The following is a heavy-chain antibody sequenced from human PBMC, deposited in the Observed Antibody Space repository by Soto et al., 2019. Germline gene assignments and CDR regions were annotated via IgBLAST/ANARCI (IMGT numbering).Heavy chain of an antibody. CDR3: AKDVSSRRWFDP. V-gene: IGHV4-4*07. CDR1: GASIRSYH. D-gene: IGHD3-16*01. J-gene: IGHJ5*02. CDR2: MQHTGNT. Sequence: PSETLSLTXAVSGASIRSYHWSWIRQPAGKGLEWIGRMQHTGNTNYNPSLKSRVTMSVDTSKNQISLKMTSVTAADTAVYFCAKDVSSRRWFDPWGQGILVTVSS.